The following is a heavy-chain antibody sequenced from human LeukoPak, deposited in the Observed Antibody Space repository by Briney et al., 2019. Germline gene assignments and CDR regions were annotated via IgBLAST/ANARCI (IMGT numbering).Heavy chain of an antibody. CDR1: GFTFRSYA. Sequence: GGSLRLSCEASGFTFRSYAMHWVRQAPARGLEWVADISYDGSNKYYADSVKGRFAISRDNSKNTLYLQMNSLRAEDTAVYYCARGGSSSWYWYCFDYWGQGTLVTVSS. J-gene: IGHJ4*02. D-gene: IGHD6-13*01. CDR2: ISYDGSNK. CDR3: ARGGSSSWYWYCFDY. V-gene: IGHV3-30*01.